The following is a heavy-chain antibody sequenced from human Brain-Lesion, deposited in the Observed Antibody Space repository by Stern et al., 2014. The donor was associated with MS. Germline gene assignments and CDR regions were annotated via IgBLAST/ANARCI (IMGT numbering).Heavy chain of an antibody. CDR2: INGDGSRT. Sequence: EVQLVESGGDLVQPGGSLRLSCTASGFTFSTYWMHWVRQAPGKGLVWVSRINGDGSRTSYAASVKGRFPISRDNATNTRYLHMNSLRVEDTAVYYCARAHVDPWDWFAPWGQGTLVTVSS. J-gene: IGHJ5*02. CDR3: ARAHVDPWDWFAP. D-gene: IGHD5-12*01. V-gene: IGHV3-74*02. CDR1: GFTFSTYW.